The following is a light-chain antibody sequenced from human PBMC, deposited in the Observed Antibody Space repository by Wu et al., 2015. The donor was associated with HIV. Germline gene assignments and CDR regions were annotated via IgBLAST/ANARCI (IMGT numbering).Light chain of an antibody. Sequence: EIVLTQSPATLSVFPGQRVTLSCRASQSVNTNLAWYQQKRGQAPRLVIYSASMRATGISGRFSGEGSGTEFTLTISSLQSGDFAVYYCQQYNNWPPVYSFGQGTKLEIK. CDR1: QSVNTN. V-gene: IGKV3-15*01. CDR3: QQYNNWPPVYS. CDR2: SAS. J-gene: IGKJ2*03.